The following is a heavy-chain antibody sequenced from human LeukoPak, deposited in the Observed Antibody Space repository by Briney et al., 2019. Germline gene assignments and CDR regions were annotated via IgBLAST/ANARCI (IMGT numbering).Heavy chain of an antibody. CDR2: IYHSGST. V-gene: IGHV4-31*03. CDR3: AREVRVPAAIDI. CDR1: GGSISSGGYY. D-gene: IGHD2-2*01. J-gene: IGHJ3*02. Sequence: SETLSLTCTVSGGSISSGGYYWSWIRQHPGKGLEWIGYIYHSGSTYYNPSLKSRVTISVDRSKNQFSLKLSSVTAADTAVYYCAREVRVPAAIDIWGQGTMVTVSS.